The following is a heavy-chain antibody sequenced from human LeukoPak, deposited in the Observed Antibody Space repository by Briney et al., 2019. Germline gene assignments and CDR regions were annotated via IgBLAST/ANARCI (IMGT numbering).Heavy chain of an antibody. CDR2: IWYDGSNE. J-gene: IGHJ4*02. D-gene: IGHD5-12*01. Sequence: GGSLRLSCAASGFTSSSYGMHWVRQAPGKGLEWVAVIWYDGSNEYYADSVKGRFTISRDNSKNTLYLQMNSLRAEDTAIYYCARGGNSGYDYSFDSFDYWGQGTLVTVSS. CDR3: ARGGNSGYDYSFDSFDY. V-gene: IGHV3-33*01. CDR1: GFTSSSYG.